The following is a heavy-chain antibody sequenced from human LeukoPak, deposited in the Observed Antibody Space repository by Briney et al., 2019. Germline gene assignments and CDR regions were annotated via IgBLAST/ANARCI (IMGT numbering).Heavy chain of an antibody. CDR2: INPSGGST. CDR3: ARAGKTYYCDSSTLDY. J-gene: IGHJ4*02. CDR1: GYTFTSYY. Sequence: GASVKVSCKASGYTFTSYYMHWVRQAPGQGLEWMGIINPSGGSTSYAQKFQGRVTMTRDTSTSTVYMELSSLRSEDTAVYYCARAGKTYYCDSSTLDYWGQGTLVTVSS. V-gene: IGHV1-46*01. D-gene: IGHD3-22*01.